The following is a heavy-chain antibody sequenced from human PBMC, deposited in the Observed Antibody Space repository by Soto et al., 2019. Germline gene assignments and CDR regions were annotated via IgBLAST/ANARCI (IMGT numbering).Heavy chain of an antibody. CDR3: ARRYSSAFDI. Sequence: SETLSLTCTVSGGAVYSDGYYWSWIRQSPGKGLEWIGYIYYSGSTYYNPSLKSRVTISVDTSKNQFSLKLSSVTAADTAVYYCARRYSSAFDIWGQGTMVTVS. V-gene: IGHV4-61*08. J-gene: IGHJ3*02. D-gene: IGHD6-13*01. CDR1: GGAVYSDGYY. CDR2: IYYSGST.